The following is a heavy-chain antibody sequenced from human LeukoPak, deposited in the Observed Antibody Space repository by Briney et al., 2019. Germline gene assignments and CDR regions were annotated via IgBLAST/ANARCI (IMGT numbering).Heavy chain of an antibody. Sequence: QTGGSLRLSCASSEFSLSDYGMHWVRQAPGKGLEWVAVMWYDGSRALHADSVKGRFTISRDISKNTLYLQMDSLRAEDTAVYYCAKSRDGYHHGLLWGQGTLVTVSS. J-gene: IGHJ1*01. CDR3: AKSRDGYHHGLL. V-gene: IGHV3-33*06. D-gene: IGHD5-24*01. CDR2: MWYDGSRA. CDR1: EFSLSDYG.